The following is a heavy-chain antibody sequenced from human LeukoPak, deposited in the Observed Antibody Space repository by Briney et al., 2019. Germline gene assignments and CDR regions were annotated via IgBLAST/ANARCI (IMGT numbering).Heavy chain of an antibody. V-gene: IGHV3-9*01. J-gene: IGHJ3*02. Sequence: PGGSLRLSCAASGFIFRSYAMSWVRRAPGKGLEWVSGISWNSGSIGYADSVKGRFTISRDNAKNSLYLQMNSLRAEDTALYYCAKDRRIYGDYIMDAFDIWGQGTMVTVSS. CDR1: GFIFRSYA. CDR2: ISWNSGSI. CDR3: AKDRRIYGDYIMDAFDI. D-gene: IGHD4-17*01.